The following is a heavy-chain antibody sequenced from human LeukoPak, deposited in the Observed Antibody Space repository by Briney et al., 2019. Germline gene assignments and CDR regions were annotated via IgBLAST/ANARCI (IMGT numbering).Heavy chain of an antibody. CDR3: ARAPGIPYGSGYNWFDP. V-gene: IGHV1-18*01. CDR1: GYTFTSYG. D-gene: IGHD3-10*01. J-gene: IGHJ5*02. Sequence: ASVKVSCKASGYTFTSYGISWVRQAPGQGLEWMGWISAYNGNTNYAQKLQGRVTMTTDTSTSTAYMELRSLRSDDTAVYYCARAPGIPYGSGYNWFDPWGQGTLVTVSS. CDR2: ISAYNGNT.